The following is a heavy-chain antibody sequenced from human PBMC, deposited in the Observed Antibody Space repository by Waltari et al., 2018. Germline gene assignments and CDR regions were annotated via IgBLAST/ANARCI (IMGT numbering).Heavy chain of an antibody. Sequence: QVQLVESGGGVVQPGGSLRLSCAASGFTFSSYGMHWVSQAPGKGLEWVAFIRYDGSNKYYADSVKGRFTISRDNSKNTLYLQMNSLRAEDTAVYYCAKDTLPWGGNFHPYYFDYWGQGTLVTVSS. J-gene: IGHJ4*02. V-gene: IGHV3-30*02. CDR3: AKDTLPWGGNFHPYYFDY. CDR2: IRYDGSNK. CDR1: GFTFSSYG. D-gene: IGHD2-21*02.